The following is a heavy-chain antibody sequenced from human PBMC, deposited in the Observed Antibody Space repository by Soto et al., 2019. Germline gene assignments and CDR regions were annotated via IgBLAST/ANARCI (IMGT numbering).Heavy chain of an antibody. CDR2: ISYDGSNK. CDR3: AKDVDTAMVTHFDY. J-gene: IGHJ4*02. D-gene: IGHD5-18*01. Sequence: QVQLVESGGGVVQPGRSVRLSCAASGFTFSSYGMHWVRQAPGKGLEWVAVISYDGSNKYYADSVKGRFTISRDNSKNTLYLQMNSLRAEDTAVYYCAKDVDTAMVTHFDYWGQVTLVTVSS. V-gene: IGHV3-30*18. CDR1: GFTFSSYG.